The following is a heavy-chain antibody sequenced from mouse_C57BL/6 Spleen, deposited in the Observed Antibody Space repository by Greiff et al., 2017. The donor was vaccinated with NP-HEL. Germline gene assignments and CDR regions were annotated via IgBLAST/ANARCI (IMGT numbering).Heavy chain of an antibody. J-gene: IGHJ3*01. CDR3: TRGDGTRGFAY. CDR2: IDPETGGT. CDR1: GYTFTDYE. Sequence: QVQLQQSGAELVRPGASVTLSCKASGYTFTDYEMHWVKQTPVHGLEWIGAIDPETGGTAYNQKFKGKAILTADKSSSTAYMELRSLTSEDSAVYYCTRGDGTRGFAYWGQGTLVTVSA. D-gene: IGHD2-3*01. V-gene: IGHV1-15*01.